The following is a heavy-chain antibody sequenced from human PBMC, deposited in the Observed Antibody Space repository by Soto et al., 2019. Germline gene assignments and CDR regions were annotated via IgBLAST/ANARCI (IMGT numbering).Heavy chain of an antibody. J-gene: IGHJ5*02. CDR2: INHSGST. Sequence: SETLSLTCAVYGGSFSGYYWSWIRQPPGKGLEWIGEINHSGSTNYNPSLTSRVTISVDTSKNQFSLKLSSVTAADTAVYYCARPRREVAASWFDPWGQGTLVTVSS. CDR1: GGSFSGYY. V-gene: IGHV4-34*01. D-gene: IGHD2-15*01. CDR3: ARPRREVAASWFDP.